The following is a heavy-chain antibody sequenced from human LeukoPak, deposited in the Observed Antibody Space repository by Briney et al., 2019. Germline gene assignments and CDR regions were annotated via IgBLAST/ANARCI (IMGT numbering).Heavy chain of an antibody. CDR2: IYPGDSDT. CDR3: ARFVGASSGGSCYSDY. J-gene: IGHJ4*02. CDR1: GYSFTSYW. Sequence: GESLKISSKASGYSFTSYWIGWVRQMPGKGLEWMGIIYPGDSDTRYSPSFQGQVTISADKSINTAYLQWNSLKASDTAMYYCARFVGASSGGSCYSDYWGQGTLVTVSS. D-gene: IGHD2-15*01. V-gene: IGHV5-51*01.